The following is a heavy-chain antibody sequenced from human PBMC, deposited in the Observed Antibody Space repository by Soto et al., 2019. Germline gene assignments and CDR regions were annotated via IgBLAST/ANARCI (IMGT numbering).Heavy chain of an antibody. D-gene: IGHD3-22*01. CDR1: GGTFSSYA. Sequence: AASVKVSCKASGGTFSSYAISWVRQAPGQGLEWMGGIIPIFGTANYAQKFQGRVTITADESTSTAYMELSSLRSEDTAVYYCARENIIHYYDSSLDYWGQGTLVTSPQ. V-gene: IGHV1-69*13. CDR3: ARENIIHYYDSSLDY. J-gene: IGHJ4*02. CDR2: IIPIFGTA.